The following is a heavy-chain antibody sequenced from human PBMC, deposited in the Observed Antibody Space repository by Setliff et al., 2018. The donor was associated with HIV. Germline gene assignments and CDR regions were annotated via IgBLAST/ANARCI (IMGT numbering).Heavy chain of an antibody. V-gene: IGHV3-74*01. D-gene: IGHD2-2*01. CDR3: STIRHRYCSGTSCPSGS. CDR2: IDSDESTT. J-gene: IGHJ5*02. Sequence: GGSLRLSCLGSGFNFRSYSMHWVRQAPGKGLVWVARIDSDESTTISADSVKGRFTISRDDSRNIAYLQMNSLQSEDTAVYYCSTIRHRYCSGTSCPSGSWGQGTLVTVSS. CDR1: GFNFRSYS.